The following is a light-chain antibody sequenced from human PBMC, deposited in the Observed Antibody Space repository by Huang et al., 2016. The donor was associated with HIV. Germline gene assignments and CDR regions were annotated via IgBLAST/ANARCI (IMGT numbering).Light chain of an antibody. CDR3: QQYGGSPIT. CDR1: QCVSSSY. CDR2: GAS. Sequence: EIVLTQSPGTLSLFPGERATLSCRASQCVSSSYLAWYQQKPGQAPRLLIYGASNGATGIPARFSGSGSGTDFTLTISRVEPEDFAVYYCQQYGGSPITFGQGTRLEIK. J-gene: IGKJ5*01. V-gene: IGKV3-20*01.